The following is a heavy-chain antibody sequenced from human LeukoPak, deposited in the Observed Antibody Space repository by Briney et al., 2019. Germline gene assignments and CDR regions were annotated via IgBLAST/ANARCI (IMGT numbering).Heavy chain of an antibody. V-gene: IGHV4-39*07. D-gene: IGHD1-26*01. CDR2: IYYSGST. CDR3: AREGGELARDFDY. Sequence: SETLSLTCTVSGGSISSSSYYWGWIRQPLGKGLEWIGSIYYSGSTYYNPSLKSRVTISVDTSKNQFSLKLSSVTAADTAVYYCAREGGELARDFDYWGQGTLVTVSS. CDR1: GGSISSSSYY. J-gene: IGHJ4*02.